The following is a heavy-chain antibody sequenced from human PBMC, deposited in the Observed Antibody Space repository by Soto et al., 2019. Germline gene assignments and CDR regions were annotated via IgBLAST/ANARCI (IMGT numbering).Heavy chain of an antibody. J-gene: IGHJ5*02. CDR2: IYHSGST. CDR3: ERKQAAAGTNNWFDP. CDR1: GYSISSGYY. D-gene: IGHD6-13*01. V-gene: IGHV4-38-2*01. Sequence: TSATLSLTCAVPGYSISSGYYWGWIRQPPGKGLEWIGSIYHSGSTYYNPSLKSRVTISVDTSKNKFSLKLSSVTAADTAVYYCERKQAAAGTNNWFDPWGQGTLVTVSS.